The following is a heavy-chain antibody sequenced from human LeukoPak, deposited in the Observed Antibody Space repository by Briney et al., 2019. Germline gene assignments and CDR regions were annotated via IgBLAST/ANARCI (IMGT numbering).Heavy chain of an antibody. V-gene: IGHV5-51*01. CDR3: ARSRKMRHDVLRFLEWLLSAIDY. J-gene: IGHJ4*02. CDR2: IYPGDSDT. CDR1: GYSFTSYW. D-gene: IGHD3-3*01. Sequence: GESLKISCKGSGYSFTSYWIGWVRQLPGKGLEWMGIIYPGDSDTRYSPSFQGQVTISADKSISAAYLQWSSLKASDTAMYYCARSRKMRHDVLRFLEWLLSAIDYWGQGTLVTVSS.